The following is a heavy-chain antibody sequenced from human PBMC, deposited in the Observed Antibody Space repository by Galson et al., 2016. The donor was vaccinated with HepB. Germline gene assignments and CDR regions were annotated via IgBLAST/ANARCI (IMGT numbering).Heavy chain of an antibody. D-gene: IGHD3-16*01. CDR1: GFTFTTYW. Sequence: QSGAEVKKPGESLKISCVTSGFTFTTYWIGWVRQTPGKGLEWLGNIYPDDSDTRYSPSFEGHVTMSADKATNTVYLQWSRLEASDTAMYYCAREDLRGGFDHWGQGTPVIVSS. CDR3: AREDLRGGFDH. V-gene: IGHV5-51*03. CDR2: IYPDDSDT. J-gene: IGHJ4*02.